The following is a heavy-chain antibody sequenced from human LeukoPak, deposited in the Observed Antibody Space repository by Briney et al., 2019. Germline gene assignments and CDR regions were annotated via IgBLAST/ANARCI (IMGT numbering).Heavy chain of an antibody. Sequence: GGSLRLSCAASGDYWMHWVRQAAGKGLVWVSHINRYLSWTSYADSVKGRFTISKDNAKNTVYLQMNNLRAEDTAVYYCFSFYETYWGRGTLVTVSS. CDR1: GDYW. V-gene: IGHV3-74*01. CDR3: FSFYETY. J-gene: IGHJ4*02. D-gene: IGHD2-2*01. CDR2: INRYLSWT.